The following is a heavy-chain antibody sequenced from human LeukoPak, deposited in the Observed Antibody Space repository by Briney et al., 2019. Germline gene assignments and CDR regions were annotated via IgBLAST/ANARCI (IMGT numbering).Heavy chain of an antibody. CDR1: GPIRTSDG. CDR3: ARGRDWGLDY. Sequence: PGGSLSLSSPVSGPIRTSDGFDWVRPAPGQGLEWVSFINRGGDIKWYADSVKGRFTISRDEAKNSVYLQMDSLRDEDTAVYYCARGRDWGLDYWGQGTVVTVSS. J-gene: IGHJ4*02. D-gene: IGHD3/OR15-3a*01. V-gene: IGHV3-48*02. CDR2: INRGGDIK.